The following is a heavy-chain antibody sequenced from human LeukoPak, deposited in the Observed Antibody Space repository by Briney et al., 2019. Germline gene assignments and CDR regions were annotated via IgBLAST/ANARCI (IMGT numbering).Heavy chain of an antibody. CDR1: GLTFSSSW. J-gene: IGHJ4*02. V-gene: IGHV3-7*01. CDR2: INPDGIKR. Sequence: GGSLRLSCAVSGLTFSSSWMDWVRQAPGKGLEWVASINPDGIKRYSADSVKGRFTISRDNARNSLYLQTDSLRVEDTAFYYCARDLAFSRLDYWGQGVLVTVSS. D-gene: IGHD2/OR15-2a*01. CDR3: ARDLAFSRLDY.